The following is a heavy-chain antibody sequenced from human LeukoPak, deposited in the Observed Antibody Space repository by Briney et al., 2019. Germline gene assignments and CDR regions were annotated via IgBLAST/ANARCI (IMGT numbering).Heavy chain of an antibody. CDR1: GFTVSSNY. CDR3: ARGGIWGHAFDI. Sequence: GGSLRLSCAASGFTVSSNYMSWARQAPGKGLEWVSIIYSDSTTDYADSVKGRFTISRDSSKNSLYLQLNSLRAEDTAVYYCARGGIWGHAFDIWGQGQWSPSLQ. J-gene: IGHJ3*02. D-gene: IGHD2-15*01. V-gene: IGHV3-66*01. CDR2: IYSDSTT.